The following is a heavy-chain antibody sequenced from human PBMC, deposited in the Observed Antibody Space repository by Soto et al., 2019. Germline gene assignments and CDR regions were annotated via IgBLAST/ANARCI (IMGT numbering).Heavy chain of an antibody. Sequence: EVQLLESGGGLVQPGGSLRLCCAASGFTFSNYVMSWVRQAPGKGLEWFSPIAGVGGDTYYADSVKGRFTISRDSSKNTLDLQINNLRAEDTAIYYCAEASSSSRPYYFDYWGQGTLLTVSS. D-gene: IGHD2-2*01. CDR2: IAGVGGDT. CDR3: AEASSSSRPYYFDY. V-gene: IGHV3-23*01. J-gene: IGHJ4*02. CDR1: GFTFSNYV.